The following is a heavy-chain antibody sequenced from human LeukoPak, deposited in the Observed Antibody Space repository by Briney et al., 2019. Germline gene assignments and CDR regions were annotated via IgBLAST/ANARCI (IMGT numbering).Heavy chain of an antibody. D-gene: IGHD6-13*01. CDR2: FYSSGSA. CDR1: GGSISSYY. J-gene: IGHJ4*02. V-gene: IGHV4-4*07. CDR3: ARVVSGSSWYED. Sequence: PSETLSLTCTVSGGSISSYYWSWIRQLPGKGPEWIGRFYSSGSANYNPSLKSRLTMSVDTSKNQFSLKLSSVTAADTAVYYCARVVSGSSWYEDWGQGTLVTVSS.